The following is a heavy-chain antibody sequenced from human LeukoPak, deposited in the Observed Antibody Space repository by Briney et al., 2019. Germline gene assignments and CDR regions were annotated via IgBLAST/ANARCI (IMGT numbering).Heavy chain of an antibody. D-gene: IGHD6-19*01. CDR1: GGSISSYY. Sequence: PSETLSLTCTVSGGSISSYYWSWIRQPPGKGLEWIGYIYYSGSTNYNPTLKSRVTISVDTSKNQFSLKLSSVTAADTAVYYCARHRFIAVAGDAFDIWGQGTMVTVSS. V-gene: IGHV4-59*08. CDR2: IYYSGST. J-gene: IGHJ3*02. CDR3: ARHRFIAVAGDAFDI.